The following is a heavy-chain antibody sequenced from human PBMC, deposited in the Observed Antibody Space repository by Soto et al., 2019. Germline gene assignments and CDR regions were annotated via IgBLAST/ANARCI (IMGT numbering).Heavy chain of an antibody. CDR3: ASCASGDGYNYAQFDS. Sequence: ASVKVSCKAAGYTFTSYYMHWVRQAPGQGLEWMGIINPSGGSTSYAQKFQGRVTMTRDTSTSTVYMELSSLRSEDTAVYYCASCASGDGYNYAQFDSWGQGTLATVSS. V-gene: IGHV1-46*01. D-gene: IGHD5-12*01. J-gene: IGHJ4*02. CDR1: GYTFTSYY. CDR2: INPSGGST.